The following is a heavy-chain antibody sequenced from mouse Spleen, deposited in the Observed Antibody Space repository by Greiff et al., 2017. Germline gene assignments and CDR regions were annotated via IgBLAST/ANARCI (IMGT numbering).Heavy chain of an antibody. Sequence: EVQLQESGPVLVKPGASVKMSCKASGYTFTDYYMNWVKQSHGKSLEWIGVINPYNGGTSYNQKFKGKATLTVDKSSSTAYMELNSLTSEDSAVYYCARGGDMITTRYFDYWGQGTTLTVSS. CDR3: ARGGDMITTRYFDY. D-gene: IGHD2-4*01. V-gene: IGHV1-19*01. J-gene: IGHJ2*01. CDR2: INPYNGGT. CDR1: GYTFTDYY.